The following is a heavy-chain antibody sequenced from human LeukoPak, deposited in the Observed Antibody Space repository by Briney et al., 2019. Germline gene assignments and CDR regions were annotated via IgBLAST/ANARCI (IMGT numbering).Heavy chain of an antibody. D-gene: IGHD6-6*01. Sequence: ASVKVSCKASGYTFTDCHIHRVRQAPGQGLVWMGWINPNGGGTNYAGKFQGRVTMTSDTSISTAYMDLSRLRSDDTAVYYCARRYTDSSEGFDSWGQGTLVTVSS. CDR1: GYTFTDCH. CDR2: INPNGGGT. V-gene: IGHV1-2*02. J-gene: IGHJ4*02. CDR3: ARRYTDSSEGFDS.